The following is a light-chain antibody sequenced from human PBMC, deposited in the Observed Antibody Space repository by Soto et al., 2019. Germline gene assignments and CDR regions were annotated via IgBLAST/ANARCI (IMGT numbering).Light chain of an antibody. Sequence: EIVMTQSPATLSLSPGERATLSCRASQSVSSNLAWYQQKPGQAPRLLIYGASTRATGIPARFSGSGSGTEFTLTISSLQSEDVAVYYCQQYNNWPPFTCGPGTKVDIK. CDR3: QQYNNWPPFT. J-gene: IGKJ3*01. V-gene: IGKV3-15*01. CDR2: GAS. CDR1: QSVSSN.